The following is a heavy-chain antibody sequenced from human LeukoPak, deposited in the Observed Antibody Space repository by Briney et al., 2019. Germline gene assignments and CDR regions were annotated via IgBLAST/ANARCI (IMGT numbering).Heavy chain of an antibody. CDR1: RFTFNNYA. Sequence: PGGSLRLSCAASRFTFNNYAMSWVRQAPGKGLEWVSSISGSGDRTHYADSVKGRFTISRDNSMNTLYLEMNRLRAEDTAIYYCAKRRKGSYDSSGFYFDYWGQGTLVTVSS. D-gene: IGHD3-22*01. CDR3: AKRRKGSYDSSGFYFDY. V-gene: IGHV3-23*01. CDR2: ISGSGDRT. J-gene: IGHJ4*02.